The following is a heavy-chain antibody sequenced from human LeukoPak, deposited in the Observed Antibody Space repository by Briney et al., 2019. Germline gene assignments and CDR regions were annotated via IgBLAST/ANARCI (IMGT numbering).Heavy chain of an antibody. CDR1: GFTFSSYA. CDR3: AKDQGYSSFYGMDV. J-gene: IGHJ6*02. D-gene: IGHD5-18*01. CDR2: ISGSGGST. Sequence: PGRSLRLSCAASGFTFSSYAMSWVRQAPGKGLEWVSAISGSGGSTYYADSVKGRFTISRDNSKNTLYLQMNSLRAEDTAVYYCAKDQGYSSFYGMDVWGQGTTVTVSS. V-gene: IGHV3-23*01.